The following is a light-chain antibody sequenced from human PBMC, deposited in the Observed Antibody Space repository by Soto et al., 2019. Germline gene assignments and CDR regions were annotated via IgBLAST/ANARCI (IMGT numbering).Light chain of an antibody. CDR2: EVS. CDR3: TSYTSSSTLPYV. J-gene: IGLJ1*01. V-gene: IGLV2-14*01. CDR1: SSDVGGYND. Sequence: QSALTQPASVSGSPGQSITISCTGTSSDVGGYNDVSWYQQHAGKAPKLMIFEVSNRPSGVSNRFSGSKSGNTASLTISGLQAEDEADYYCTSYTSSSTLPYVFGTGTKVTVL.